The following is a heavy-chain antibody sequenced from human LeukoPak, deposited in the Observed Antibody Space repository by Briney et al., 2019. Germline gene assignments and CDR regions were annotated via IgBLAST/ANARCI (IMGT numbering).Heavy chain of an antibody. D-gene: IGHD3-3*01. J-gene: IGHJ4*02. CDR2: IKQDGSET. CDR3: ARAIGIWSGYSY. Sequence: PGGSLRLSCAASAFTFSGYWMSWVRQAPGKGLGWVADIKQDGSETNYVDSVRGRFTISRDNAKNSLHLQMNSLRAEDTAVYYCARAIGIWSGYSYWGQGTLVTVSS. V-gene: IGHV3-7*04. CDR1: AFTFSGYW.